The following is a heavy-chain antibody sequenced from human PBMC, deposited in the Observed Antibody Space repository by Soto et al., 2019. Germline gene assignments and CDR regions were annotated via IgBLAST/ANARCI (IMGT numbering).Heavy chain of an antibody. D-gene: IGHD3-3*01. CDR3: ARHHYDFWSGCFDY. V-gene: IGHV4-39*01. CDR1: GGSISSSSYY. J-gene: IGHJ4*02. Sequence: PSETLSLTCTVSGGSISSSSYYWGWIRQPPGKGLEWIGSIYYSGSTYYNPSLKSRVTISVDTSKNQFSLKLSSVTAADTAVYYCARHHYDFWSGCFDYWGQGTLVTSPQ. CDR2: IYYSGST.